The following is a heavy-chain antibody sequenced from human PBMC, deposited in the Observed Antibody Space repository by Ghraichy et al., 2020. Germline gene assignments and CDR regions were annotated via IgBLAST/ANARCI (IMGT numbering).Heavy chain of an antibody. CDR2: IYYSGST. CDR3: ARDLGYYDFWSGYMSDGGMDV. J-gene: IGHJ6*02. D-gene: IGHD3-3*01. Sequence: SETLSLTCTVSGGSISSYYWSWIRQPPGKGLEWIGYIYYSGSTNYNPSLKSRVTISVDTSKNQFSLKLSSVTAADTAVYYCARDLGYYDFWSGYMSDGGMDVWGQGTTVTVSS. CDR1: GGSISSYY. V-gene: IGHV4-59*01.